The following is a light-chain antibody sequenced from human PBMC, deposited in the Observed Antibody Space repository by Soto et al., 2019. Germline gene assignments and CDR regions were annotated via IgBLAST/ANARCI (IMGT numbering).Light chain of an antibody. Sequence: EIVMRQSPATLSVSPGVRATLFCRASQNVSSNLAWYQQKLGQAPRLLIYGASTRATGIPARFSGSGSGTEFTLIISRLQSEDFAVYYCQQYNDWPLTFGQGTELEIK. V-gene: IGKV3-15*01. CDR1: QNVSSN. CDR3: QQYNDWPLT. CDR2: GAS. J-gene: IGKJ2*01.